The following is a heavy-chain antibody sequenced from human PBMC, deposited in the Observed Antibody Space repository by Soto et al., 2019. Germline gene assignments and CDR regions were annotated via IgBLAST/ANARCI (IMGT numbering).Heavy chain of an antibody. D-gene: IGHD2-2*01. CDR2: ISYDGSNK. Sequence: GGSLRLSCAASGFTFSSYGMHWVRQAPGKGLEWVAVISYDGSNKYYADSVKGRFTISRDNSKNTLYLQMNSLRAEDTAVYYCAKDGDKYCSSTSCRTYGMDVWGQGTTVTVSS. V-gene: IGHV3-30*18. CDR1: GFTFSSYG. CDR3: AKDGDKYCSSTSCRTYGMDV. J-gene: IGHJ6*02.